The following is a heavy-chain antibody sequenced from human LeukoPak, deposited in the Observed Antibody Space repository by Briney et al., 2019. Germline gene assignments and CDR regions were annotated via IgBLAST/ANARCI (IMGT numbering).Heavy chain of an antibody. J-gene: IGHJ1*01. CDR3: ARGYYDSSGYYSYFQH. D-gene: IGHD3-22*01. CDR1: GGSISSYY. V-gene: IGHV4-59*01. Sequence: SETLSLTCTVSGGSISSYYWSWIRQPPGKGLVWIGYIYYSGSTNYNPSLKSRVTISVDTSKNQFSLKLSSVTAADTAVYYCARGYYDSSGYYSYFQHWGQGTLVTVSS. CDR2: IYYSGST.